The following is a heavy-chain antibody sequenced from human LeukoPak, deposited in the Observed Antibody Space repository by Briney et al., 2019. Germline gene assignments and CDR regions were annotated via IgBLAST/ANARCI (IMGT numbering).Heavy chain of an antibody. D-gene: IGHD3-9*01. Sequence: ALVKVSCKASGGTFSSYAISWVRQAPGQGLEWMGGIIPIFGTANYAQKFQGRVTITTDESTSTAYMELSSLRSEDTAVYYCARGVLRYFDWLFWFDPWGQGTLVAVSS. V-gene: IGHV1-69*05. CDR1: GGTFSSYA. J-gene: IGHJ5*02. CDR3: ARGVLRYFDWLFWFDP. CDR2: IIPIFGTA.